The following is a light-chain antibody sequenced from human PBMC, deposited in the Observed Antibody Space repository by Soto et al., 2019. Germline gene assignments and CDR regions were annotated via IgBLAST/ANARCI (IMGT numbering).Light chain of an antibody. CDR3: QHYNNWPLT. CDR2: GTS. J-gene: IGKJ4*01. CDR1: QSIGSN. Sequence: EIVMTQSPATLSVSQGERATLSCRASQSIGSNLAWYQQKPGQTPRLLIYGTSIRATGIPARVSGSGSGTEFTLTISSLQSEDFAVYYCQHYNNWPLTFGGGTKVDIK. V-gene: IGKV3-15*01.